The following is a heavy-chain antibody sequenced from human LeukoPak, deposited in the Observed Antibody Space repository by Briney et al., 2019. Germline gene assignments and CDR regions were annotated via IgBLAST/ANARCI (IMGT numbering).Heavy chain of an antibody. Sequence: GGSLRLSCAASGFTFSSSWMHWVRQVPGKGLVWVARISNSGRSTTYADSVKGRFTISRDNAKNTLYLQMNSLRAEDTAVYYCAREGYESYYFDYWGQGTLVTVSS. CDR3: AREGYESYYFDY. J-gene: IGHJ4*02. D-gene: IGHD5-12*01. V-gene: IGHV3-74*01. CDR1: GFTFSSSW. CDR2: ISNSGRST.